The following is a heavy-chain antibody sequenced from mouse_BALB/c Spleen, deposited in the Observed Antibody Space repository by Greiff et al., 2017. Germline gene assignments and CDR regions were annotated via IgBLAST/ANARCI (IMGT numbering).Heavy chain of an antibody. V-gene: IGHV5-6-5*01. J-gene: IGHJ1*01. CDR3: ADIPRGHFDV. CDR1: GFTFSSYA. Sequence: EVQGVESGGGLVKPGGSLKLSCAASGFTFSSYAMSWVRQTPEKRLEWVASISSGGSTYYPDSVKGRFTISRDNARNILYLQMSSLRSEDTAMYYCADIPRGHFDVWGAGTTVTVSS. CDR2: ISSGGST.